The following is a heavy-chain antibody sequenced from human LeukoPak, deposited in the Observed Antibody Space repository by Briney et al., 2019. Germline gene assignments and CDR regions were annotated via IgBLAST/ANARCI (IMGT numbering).Heavy chain of an antibody. CDR2: IKEDGSEK. CDR1: GFTFRSYW. J-gene: IGHJ4*02. D-gene: IGHD1-14*01. Sequence: GGSLRLSCAASGFTFRSYWMSWVRQAPGKGLEWVANIKEDGSEKTYVDSVKGRFTISRDNSKNTLYLQMNSLRAEDTAVYYCAKVITPPGHYFDYWGQGTLVTVSS. CDR3: AKVITPPGHYFDY. V-gene: IGHV3-7*03.